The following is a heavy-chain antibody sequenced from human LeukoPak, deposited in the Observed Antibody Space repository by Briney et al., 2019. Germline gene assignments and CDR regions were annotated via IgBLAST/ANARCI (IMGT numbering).Heavy chain of an antibody. CDR2: IYYSGST. J-gene: IGHJ1*01. CDR1: GGSISSYY. D-gene: IGHD2-2*01. V-gene: IGHV4-59*08. Sequence: SETLSLTCIVSGGSISSYYWSWIRQPPGKGLEWIGYIYYSGSTNYNPSLKSRVTISGDTSKNQFSLKLNSVTAADTAVYYCARHGGYCSSTSCFEYFHYWGQGTLVTVPS. CDR3: ARHGGYCSSTSCFEYFHY.